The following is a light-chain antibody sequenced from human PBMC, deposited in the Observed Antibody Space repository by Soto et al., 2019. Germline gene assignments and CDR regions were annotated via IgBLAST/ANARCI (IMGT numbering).Light chain of an antibody. CDR3: QHRSNWPPYT. Sequence: EIVLTKSPATLSLSPGGRATLSCRASQSVSSYLAWYQQKPGQAPRLLIYDASNRATGNPASFSGSGSGTYFTLTISNLDPEDFAVYYCQHRSNWPPYTFGKGTKLEIK. CDR2: DAS. V-gene: IGKV3-11*01. J-gene: IGKJ2*01. CDR1: QSVSSY.